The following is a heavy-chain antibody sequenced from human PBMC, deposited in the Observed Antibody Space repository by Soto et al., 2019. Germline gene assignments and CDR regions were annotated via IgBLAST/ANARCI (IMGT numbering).Heavy chain of an antibody. Sequence: PGGSLRLSCAASGFTFSSYAIRWVRQAPDTGLEWVAVISYDGSNKYYADSGKGRFTISRDNSKHTLYLQMNSLRAEHPAVYYCRRYKPNYPILPGYQWLEPWGQGTLVTVSS. CDR1: GFTFSSYA. D-gene: IGHD3-9*01. CDR3: RRYKPNYPILPGYQWLEP. CDR2: ISYDGSNK. V-gene: IGHV3-30-3*01. J-gene: IGHJ5*01.